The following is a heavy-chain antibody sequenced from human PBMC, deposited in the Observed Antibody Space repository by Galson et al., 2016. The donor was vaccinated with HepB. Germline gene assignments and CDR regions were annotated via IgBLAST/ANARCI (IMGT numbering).Heavy chain of an antibody. CDR1: GFTFNNYG. CDR3: TKALRPSGPDDFFDS. D-gene: IGHD2-15*01. J-gene: IGHJ4*02. V-gene: IGHV3-23*01. Sequence: SLRLSCAASGFTFNNYGMSWVRQAPGKGLEWVSAVSGSGASTFYADSAKGRFTISRDNSRNTVYLRLNSLGAEDTALYYCTKALRPSGPDDFFDSWGQGTLVTVSS. CDR2: VSGSGAST.